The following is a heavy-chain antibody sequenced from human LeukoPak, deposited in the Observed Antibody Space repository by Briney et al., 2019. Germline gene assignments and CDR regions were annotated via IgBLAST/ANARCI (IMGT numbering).Heavy chain of an antibody. D-gene: IGHD6-13*01. Sequence: SETLSLTCTVSGGSISGSSYYWGWIRQPPGKGLEWIGSIYYSGSTYYNPSLKSRVTISVDTSKNQFSLKLSSVTAADTAVYYCARGRYSSSLFDYWGQGTLVTVSS. CDR2: IYYSGST. J-gene: IGHJ4*02. CDR1: GGSISGSSYY. CDR3: ARGRYSSSLFDY. V-gene: IGHV4-39*02.